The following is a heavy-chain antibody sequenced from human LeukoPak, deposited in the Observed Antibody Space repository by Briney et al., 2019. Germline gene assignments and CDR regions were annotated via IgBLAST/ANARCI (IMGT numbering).Heavy chain of an antibody. Sequence: GGSLRLSCAASGFTFSSYAMSWVRQAPGKGLEWVSAISGRGDSTNYADSVKGRFTISRDNSKNTLYLRMNSLRAEDTAVYYCARYGRWGTSQEFDYWGQGTLVTVSS. CDR1: GFTFSSYA. J-gene: IGHJ4*02. V-gene: IGHV3-23*01. CDR3: ARYGRWGTSQEFDY. D-gene: IGHD2-2*01. CDR2: ISGRGDST.